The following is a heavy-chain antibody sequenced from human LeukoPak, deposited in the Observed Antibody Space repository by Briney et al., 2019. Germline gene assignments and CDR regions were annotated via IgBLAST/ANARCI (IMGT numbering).Heavy chain of an antibody. CDR1: GGSISSSSYY. D-gene: IGHD5-24*01. J-gene: IGHJ1*01. V-gene: IGHV4-39*07. CDR2: IYYSGST. CDR3: ARDWREMATIIYFQH. Sequence: SSETLSLTCTVSGGSISSSSYYWGWIRQLPGKGLEWIGSIYYSGSTYYNPSLKSRVTISVDTSKNQFSLKLSSVTAADTAVYYCARDWREMATIIYFQHWGQGTLVTVSS.